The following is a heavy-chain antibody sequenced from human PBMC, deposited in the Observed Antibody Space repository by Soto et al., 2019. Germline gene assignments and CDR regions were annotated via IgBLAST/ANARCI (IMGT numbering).Heavy chain of an antibody. J-gene: IGHJ4*02. CDR2: IYYSGST. Sequence: PSETLSLTCTVSGGSISSYYWSWIRQPPGKGLEWIGYIYYSGSTNYNPSLKSRVTISVDTSKNQFPLKLSSVTAADTAVYYCARVKYSSGWRYFDYWGQGTLVTVSS. CDR3: ARVKYSSGWRYFDY. V-gene: IGHV4-59*01. CDR1: GGSISSYY. D-gene: IGHD6-19*01.